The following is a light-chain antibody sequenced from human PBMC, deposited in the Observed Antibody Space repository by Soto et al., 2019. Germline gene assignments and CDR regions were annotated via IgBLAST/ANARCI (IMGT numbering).Light chain of an antibody. Sequence: EIVLTQSPATLYLSPGEKATLSCRASQSTSFFLSWYQVKPGQAPRLLIYDASKRATGIPARFSGSGSGTDFTLTISSLEPDDFAIYYCQQRTKWPLTFGGGTKVDLK. CDR2: DAS. V-gene: IGKV3-11*01. CDR1: QSTSFF. J-gene: IGKJ4*01. CDR3: QQRTKWPLT.